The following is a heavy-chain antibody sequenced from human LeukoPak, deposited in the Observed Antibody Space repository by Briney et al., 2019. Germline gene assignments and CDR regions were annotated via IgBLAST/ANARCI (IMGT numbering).Heavy chain of an antibody. CDR1: GGTFSSYA. CDR2: IIPIFGTA. J-gene: IGHJ5*02. V-gene: IGHV1-69*13. D-gene: IGHD4-23*01. CDR3: ARSYAGGAPYNWFDP. Sequence: ASVKVSCKASGGTFSSYAISWVRQAPGQGLEWMGGIIPIFGTANYAQKFQGRVTITADESTSTAYMELSSLRSEDTAVYHCARSYAGGAPYNWFDPWGQGTLVTVSS.